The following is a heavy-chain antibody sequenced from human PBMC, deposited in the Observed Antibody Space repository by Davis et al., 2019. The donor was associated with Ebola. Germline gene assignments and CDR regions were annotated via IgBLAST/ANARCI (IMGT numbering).Heavy chain of an antibody. CDR3: AVGVSDIVVVPAARSGY. CDR1: GFTFSSYS. CDR2: ISSSSSTI. V-gene: IGHV3-48*02. D-gene: IGHD2-2*01. J-gene: IGHJ4*02. Sequence: GESLKISCAASGFTFSSYSMNWVRQAPGKGLEWVSYISSSSSTIYYADPVKGRFTISRDNTKTSLYLQMNSLRDEDTAVYYCAVGVSDIVVVPAARSGYWGQGTLVTVSS.